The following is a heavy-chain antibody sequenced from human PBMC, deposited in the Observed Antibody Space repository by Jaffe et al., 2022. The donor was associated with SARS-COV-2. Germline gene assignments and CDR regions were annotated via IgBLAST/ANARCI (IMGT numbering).Heavy chain of an antibody. CDR3: ARSGAALSSLGNWFAP. D-gene: IGHD6-13*01. Sequence: QITLKESGPTLVKPTQTLTLTCTFSGFSLTTSGVGVGWLRQPPGKALEWLAVVYWDDNKRYSPSLKTRLTITKDTSKNQVVLTMTNMDPVDTATYSCARSGAALSSLGNWFAPWGQGTLVTVSS. J-gene: IGHJ5*02. CDR2: VYWDDNK. V-gene: IGHV2-5*02. CDR1: GFSLTTSGVG.